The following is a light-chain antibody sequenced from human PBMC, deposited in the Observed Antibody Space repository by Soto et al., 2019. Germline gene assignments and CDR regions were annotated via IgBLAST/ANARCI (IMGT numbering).Light chain of an antibody. CDR1: SGYSSYI. V-gene: IGLV4-60*03. Sequence: VVTQSSSASASLGSSVKLTCTLSSGYSSYIIAWHQQQPGKAPRYLMKLEGSGSYNKGSGVPDRFSGSSSGADRYLTISNLQSEDEADYYCETWDSNTRLFGGGTKLTVL. CDR2: LEGSGSY. J-gene: IGLJ2*01. CDR3: ETWDSNTRL.